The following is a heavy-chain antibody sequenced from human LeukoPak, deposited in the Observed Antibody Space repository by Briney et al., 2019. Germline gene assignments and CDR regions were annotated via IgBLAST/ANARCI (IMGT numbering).Heavy chain of an antibody. CDR3: ARGDPHADL. J-gene: IGHJ5*02. Sequence: GGSLRLSCAASGFDLTTYEMNWVRQAPGKGLEWIADITISGHTKNYADSVRGRFTISRDNAGTSLYLQMNSLRVEDTGVYYCARGDPHADLWGQGTLVTVSS. CDR1: GFDLTTYE. V-gene: IGHV3-48*03. CDR2: ITISGHTK.